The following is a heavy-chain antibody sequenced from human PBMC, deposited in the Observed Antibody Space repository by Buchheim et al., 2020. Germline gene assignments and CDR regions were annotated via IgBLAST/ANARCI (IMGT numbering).Heavy chain of an antibody. D-gene: IGHD3-10*02. J-gene: IGHJ6*02. CDR3: ARDLGSGSYFRKRHYGMDV. CDR2: INPNSGGT. Sequence: QVQLVQSGAEVKKPGASVKVSCKASGYTFTGYYMHWVRQAPGQGLEWMGWINPNSGGTNYAQQFQGWVTMTRDTSISTAYMELSRLRSDDTAVYYCARDLGSGSYFRKRHYGMDVWGQGTT. V-gene: IGHV1-2*04. CDR1: GYTFTGYY.